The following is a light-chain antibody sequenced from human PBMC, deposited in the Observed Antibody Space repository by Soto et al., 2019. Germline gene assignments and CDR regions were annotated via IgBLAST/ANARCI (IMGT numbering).Light chain of an antibody. CDR2: GAS. J-gene: IGKJ1*01. CDR3: QQYGSSPPRT. CDR1: ESVSNDF. Sequence: EVVLTQSPGILSLYPGERATLSCRASESVSNDFLAWYQQKPGQAPRLLIYGASTRATDVPDRFSGSGSGADFTLSISRLEPEDFAVYYCQQYGSSPPRTFGQGTKLDIK. V-gene: IGKV3-20*01.